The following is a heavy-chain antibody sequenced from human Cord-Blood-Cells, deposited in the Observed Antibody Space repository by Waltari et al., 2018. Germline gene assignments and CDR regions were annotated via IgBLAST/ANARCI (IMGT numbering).Heavy chain of an antibody. CDR3: AREASLDAFDI. V-gene: IGHV1-8*03. CDR1: GVHCNSCD. CDR2: MNPNSGNT. J-gene: IGHJ3*02. Sequence: QVQLVQSGAEVKKPGSAVPVSCKASGVHCNSCDITWLRQATGQGLEWMGWMNPNSGNTGYAQKFQGRVTITRNTSISTAYMELSSLRSEDTAVYYCAREASLDAFDIWGQGTMVTVSS.